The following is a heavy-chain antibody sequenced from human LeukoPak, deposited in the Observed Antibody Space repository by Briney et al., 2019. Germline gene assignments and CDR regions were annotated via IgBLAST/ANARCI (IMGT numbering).Heavy chain of an antibody. V-gene: IGHV3-53*01. D-gene: IGHD4/OR15-4a*01. CDR2: IYSGGST. CDR3: ARRAGAYSHPYDY. CDR1: GFTVSSNY. J-gene: IGHJ4*02. Sequence: GGSLRLSCAASGFTVSSNYMSWVRQAPGKGLEWVSVIYSGGSTHYSDSVKGRFTISRDNSKNTLYLQMNSLRAEDTAVYYCARRAGAYSHPYDYWGQGTLVTVSS.